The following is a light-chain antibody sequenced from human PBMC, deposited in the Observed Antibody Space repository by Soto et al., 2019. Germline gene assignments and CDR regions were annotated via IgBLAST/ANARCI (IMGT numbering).Light chain of an antibody. Sequence: DIQMTQSPSTLSASVGDRVTITCRASQSISSWLAWYQQKPGKAPKLLIYKASTLESGVPSRFSASGFGTEFTLTISSLQPDDFATYYCQQYNSYVYSFGGGTKVDIK. CDR3: QQYNSYVYS. J-gene: IGKJ2*03. CDR2: KAS. CDR1: QSISSW. V-gene: IGKV1-5*03.